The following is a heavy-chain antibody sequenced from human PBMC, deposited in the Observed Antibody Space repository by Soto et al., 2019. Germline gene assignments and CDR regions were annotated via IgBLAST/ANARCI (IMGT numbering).Heavy chain of an antibody. CDR3: ARTDRDFYGLDV. Sequence: EVQLVESGGGLVQPGGSLRLSCGASGFTFRNYDMHWVRQGTGKGLEWVSGISAAGDPDYADSVEGRFTISRENAQNSFFLQMNSLRVGDTAVYYCARTDRDFYGLDVWGQGTTVIVSS. J-gene: IGHJ6*02. CDR2: ISAAGDP. V-gene: IGHV3-13*05. CDR1: GFTFRNYD.